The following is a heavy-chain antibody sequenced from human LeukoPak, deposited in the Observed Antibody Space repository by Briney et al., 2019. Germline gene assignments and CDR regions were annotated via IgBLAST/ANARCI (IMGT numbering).Heavy chain of an antibody. CDR1: GGSISSDNYS. CDR2: VYTSGST. CDR3: AREKIGYYDGSGRGWFDP. Sequence: PSGTLSLTCTVSGGSISSDNYSWSWIRQPAGKGLEWIGRVYTSGSTNYNPSLKSRVTTSVDTSKKQFSLKLSSVTAADTAVYYCAREKIGYYDGSGRGWFDPWGQGTLVTVSS. D-gene: IGHD3-22*01. J-gene: IGHJ5*02. V-gene: IGHV4-61*02.